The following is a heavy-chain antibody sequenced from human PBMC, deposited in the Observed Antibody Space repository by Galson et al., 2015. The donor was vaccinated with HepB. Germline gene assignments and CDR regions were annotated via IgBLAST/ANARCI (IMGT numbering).Heavy chain of an antibody. CDR2: ISNTGKTI. Sequence: SLRLSCAASDFMFSDYYMSWIRQAPGKGLEWISDISNTGKTIYYADSVKGRFTISRDNAKKSLYLRMNSLRAEDTAVYYCARSSLKDFWTDDAIGLGAFDIWGQGTIVTVSS. CDR3: ARSSLKDFWTDDAIGLGAFDI. V-gene: IGHV3-11*01. D-gene: IGHD3/OR15-3a*01. J-gene: IGHJ3*02. CDR1: DFMFSDYY.